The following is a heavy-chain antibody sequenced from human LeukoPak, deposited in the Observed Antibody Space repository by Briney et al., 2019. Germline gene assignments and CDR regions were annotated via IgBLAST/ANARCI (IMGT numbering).Heavy chain of an antibody. CDR3: ARYPNNYDYEPGFDY. CDR2: IYYSGST. CDR1: GGSISSGGYY. J-gene: IGHJ4*02. V-gene: IGHV4-31*03. D-gene: IGHD3-16*01. Sequence: SETLSLTCTVSGGSISSGGYYWSWIRQHPGKGLEWIGYIYYSGSTYYNPSLKSRVTISVDTSKNQFSLKLSSVTAADTAVYYCARYPNNYDYEPGFDYWGQGTLVTVSS.